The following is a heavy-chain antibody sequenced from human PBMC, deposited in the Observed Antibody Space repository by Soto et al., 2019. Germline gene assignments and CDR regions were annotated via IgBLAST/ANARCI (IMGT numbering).Heavy chain of an antibody. J-gene: IGHJ6*02. V-gene: IGHV5-51*01. CDR1: GYSFTSYW. CDR2: IYPGDSDT. Sequence: GESLKISCKGSGYSFTSYWIGWVRQMPGKGLEWMGIIYPGDSDTRYSPSFQGQVTISADKSISTAYLQWSSLKASDTAMYYCARTPSSGTIFGVVIPDYYYGMDVWGQGTTVTVSS. D-gene: IGHD3-3*01. CDR3: ARTPSSGTIFGVVIPDYYYGMDV.